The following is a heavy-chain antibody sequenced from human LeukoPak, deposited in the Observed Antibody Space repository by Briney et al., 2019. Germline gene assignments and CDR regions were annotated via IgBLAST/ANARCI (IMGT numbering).Heavy chain of an antibody. D-gene: IGHD3-10*01. CDR2: ISCDGSNI. Sequence: GGSLRLSCAASGFTFNNYYMNWVRQAPGKGLEWVAGISCDGSNICYADSVKGRFTIYRDNSENTLYLQMNSMRSEDTAVYWCVRDVGAVRGEVYFDYWGQGTLVTVSS. CDR1: GFTFNNYY. J-gene: IGHJ4*02. CDR3: VRDVGAVRGEVYFDY. V-gene: IGHV3-30*04.